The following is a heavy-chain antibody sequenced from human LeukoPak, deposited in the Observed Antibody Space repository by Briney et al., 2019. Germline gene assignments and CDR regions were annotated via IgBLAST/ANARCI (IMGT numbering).Heavy chain of an antibody. CDR1: GFTFSSYG. CDR2: IRLDGSNK. J-gene: IGHJ6*04. CDR3: ARGFYYGLDV. Sequence: GGSLRLSCAASGFTFSSYGMHWVRQAPGKGLEWVAFIRLDGSNKYYADSVRGRFTVSRDNAKNSLYLQMNSLRAEDTAVYYCARGFYYGLDVWGKGTTVTISS. V-gene: IGHV3-30*02.